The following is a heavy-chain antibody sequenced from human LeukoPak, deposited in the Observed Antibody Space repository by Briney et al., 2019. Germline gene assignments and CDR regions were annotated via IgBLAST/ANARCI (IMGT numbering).Heavy chain of an antibody. CDR3: AKDGHSYGFDP. D-gene: IGHD5-18*01. CDR2: IDSDGSST. CDR1: GFTFSSYW. J-gene: IGHJ5*02. Sequence: GGSLRLSCAASGFTFSSYWMHWVRQAPGKGLVWVSRIDSDGSSTSYADSVKGRFTISRDNSKNTLYLQMNSLRAEDTGVYYCAKDGHSYGFDPWGQGTPVTVSS. V-gene: IGHV3-74*01.